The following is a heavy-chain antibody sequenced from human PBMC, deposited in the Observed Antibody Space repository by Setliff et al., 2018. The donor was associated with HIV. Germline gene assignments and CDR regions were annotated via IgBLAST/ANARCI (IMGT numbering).Heavy chain of an antibody. V-gene: IGHV4-61*02. CDR1: DYSISSGIYY. J-gene: IGHJ4*02. CDR2: IYSTGST. D-gene: IGHD2-8*01. CDR3: ARGREQQMVRRGEFYFDS. Sequence: SETLSLTCTVSDYSISSGIYYWSWIRQSAGKRLEWIGRIYSTGSTNYNPSLSNRVTISADTSRNQFSLNLSSMTAADTAVYYCARGREQQMVRRGEFYFDSWGQGTLVTVS.